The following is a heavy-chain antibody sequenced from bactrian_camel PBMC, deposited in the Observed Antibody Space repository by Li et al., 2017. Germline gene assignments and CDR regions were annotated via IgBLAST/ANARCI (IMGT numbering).Heavy chain of an antibody. J-gene: IGHJ6*01. Sequence: HVQLVESGGGLVQPGGSLRLSCAASGFGFSSVYMSWLRQAPGKGLEWVASIYRDGSQIFDADSVEGRFTISRDNAKNTVYLQMNVLKSEDTALYYCATEEGLGGKRLEFSSWGQGTQVTVS. V-gene: IGHV3-2*01. CDR3: ATEEGLGGKRLEFSS. D-gene: IGHD6*01. CDR1: GFGFSSVY. CDR2: IYRDGSQI.